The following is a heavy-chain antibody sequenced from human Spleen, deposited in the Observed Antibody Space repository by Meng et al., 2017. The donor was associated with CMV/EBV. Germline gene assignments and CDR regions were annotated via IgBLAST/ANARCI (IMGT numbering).Heavy chain of an antibody. CDR3: AKTTQNTLYYGMDV. D-gene: IGHD1-1*01. Sequence: GGSLRLSCAASGFTFSDHGMHWVRQAPGKGLEWVAFTGFDGTNKYYADSVKGRFTISRDNSKNTLYLQMNSLRAEDTAIYYCAKTTQNTLYYGMDVWGQGTTVTVSS. CDR1: GFTFSDHG. V-gene: IGHV3-30*02. J-gene: IGHJ6*02. CDR2: TGFDGTNK.